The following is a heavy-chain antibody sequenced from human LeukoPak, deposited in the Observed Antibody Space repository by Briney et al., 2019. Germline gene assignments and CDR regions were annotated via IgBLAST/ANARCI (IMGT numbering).Heavy chain of an antibody. J-gene: IGHJ6*03. CDR1: GGTFSSYA. D-gene: IGHD6-13*01. CDR2: IIPIFGTA. V-gene: IGHV1-69*13. CDR3: ARGRVSSSSWYSTYYYYFYMDV. Sequence: SVKVSCKASGGTFSSYAISWVRQAPGQGLEWMGGIIPIFGTANYAQKFQGRVTITADESTSTAYMELSSLRSEDTAVYYCARGRVSSSSWYSTYYYYFYMDVWGKGTTVTVSS.